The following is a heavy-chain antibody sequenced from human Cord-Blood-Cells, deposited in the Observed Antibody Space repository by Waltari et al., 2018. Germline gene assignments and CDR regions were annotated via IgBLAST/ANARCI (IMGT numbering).Heavy chain of an antibody. Sequence: QVQLQESGPGLAKPSATLSLTCTACGGSISSYYWSWIRQPPGKGLEWIGRIYTSGSTNYNPPPKSRVTMSVDTSKNQFSLKLSSVTAADTAVYYCARTLAEYWYFDLWGRGTLVTVSS. CDR1: GGSISSYY. J-gene: IGHJ2*01. V-gene: IGHV4-4*07. CDR3: ARTLAEYWYFDL. CDR2: IYTSGST.